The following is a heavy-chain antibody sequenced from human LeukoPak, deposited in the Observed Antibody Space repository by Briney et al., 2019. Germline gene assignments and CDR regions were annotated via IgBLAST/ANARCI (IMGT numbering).Heavy chain of an antibody. CDR3: ARDPAVAGQYDS. D-gene: IGHD6-19*01. J-gene: IGHJ4*02. Sequence: ASVKVSCEASGYTFTGYYMHWVRQAPGQGLEWMGRINPNSGGTNYAQKFQGRVTMTGDTSITTGYMELSRLRSDDTAVYYCARDPAVAGQYDSWGQGTLVTVSS. CDR2: INPNSGGT. CDR1: GYTFTGYY. V-gene: IGHV1-2*06.